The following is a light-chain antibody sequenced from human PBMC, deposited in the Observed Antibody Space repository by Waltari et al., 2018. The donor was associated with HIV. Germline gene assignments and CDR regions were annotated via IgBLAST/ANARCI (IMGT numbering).Light chain of an antibody. CDR2: DDT. J-gene: IGLJ2*01. CDR1: NLGTNP. CDR3: QVWDKSYREAV. Sequence: SYVLTQAPSLSVAPGQTATFPCGNLGTNPVPWYRQRPGQAPVLVVFDDTYRSPGIPARLSGATSGSQATLTITRVEVGDEADYYCQVWDKSYREAVFGGGTQLTVL. V-gene: IGLV3-21*02.